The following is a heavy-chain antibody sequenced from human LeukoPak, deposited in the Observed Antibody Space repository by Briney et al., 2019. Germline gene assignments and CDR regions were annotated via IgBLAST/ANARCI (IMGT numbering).Heavy chain of an antibody. J-gene: IGHJ4*02. V-gene: IGHV3-53*01. CDR2: IYSGGST. Sequence: PGGSLRLSCAASGFTVSSNYMSWVRQAPGKGLEWVSVIYSGGSTYYADSVKGRFTISRDNSKNTLYLQMNSLRAEDTAVYYCARAGYYYDSSGYYYVDYWGQGTLVTVSS. CDR1: GFTVSSNY. D-gene: IGHD3-22*01. CDR3: ARAGYYYDSSGYYYVDY.